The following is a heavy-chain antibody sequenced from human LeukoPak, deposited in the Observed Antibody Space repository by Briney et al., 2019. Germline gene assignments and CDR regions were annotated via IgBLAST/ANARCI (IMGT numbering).Heavy chain of an antibody. Sequence: SETLSLTCAVSGGSISSSYWWSWVRQPPGKGLEWIGYIDHTGITNYNPSLKSRVTISVDTSKNQFSLKLSSVTAADTAVYYCARETSQKGAHYMDVWGKGTTVTISS. CDR3: ARETSQKGAHYMDV. V-gene: IGHV4-4*02. CDR1: GGSISSSYW. CDR2: IDHTGIT. J-gene: IGHJ6*03. D-gene: IGHD3-16*01.